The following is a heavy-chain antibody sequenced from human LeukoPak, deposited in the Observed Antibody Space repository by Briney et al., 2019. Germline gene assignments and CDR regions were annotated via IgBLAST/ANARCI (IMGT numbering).Heavy chain of an antibody. D-gene: IGHD4-17*01. CDR3: AKGGDYGDYYFDY. J-gene: IGHJ4*02. Sequence: GWSLRLSCAASGFTFDDYAMHWVRQAPGKGLEWVSGISWNSGSIDYADSVKGRFTISRDNAKNSLYLQMNSLRAEDMALYYCAKGGDYGDYYFDYWGQGTLVTVSS. V-gene: IGHV3-9*03. CDR2: ISWNSGSI. CDR1: GFTFDDYA.